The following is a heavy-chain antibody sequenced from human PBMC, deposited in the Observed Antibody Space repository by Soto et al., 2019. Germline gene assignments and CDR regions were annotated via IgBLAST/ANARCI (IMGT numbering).Heavy chain of an antibody. V-gene: IGHV4-30-2*01. CDR3: AMYYYDKGAFDS. D-gene: IGHD3-22*01. CDR2: IYHSGST. CDR1: GGSISSGGYS. J-gene: IGHJ3*02. Sequence: PSETLSLTCAVSGGSISSGGYSWSWIRQPPGKGLEWIGYIYHSGSTYYNPSLKSRVTISVDRSKNQFSLKLSSVTAADTAVYYCAMYYYDKGAFDSSGQGTRVTVSS.